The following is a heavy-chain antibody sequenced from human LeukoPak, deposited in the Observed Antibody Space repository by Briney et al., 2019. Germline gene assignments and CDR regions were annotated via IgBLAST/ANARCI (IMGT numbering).Heavy chain of an antibody. D-gene: IGHD3-10*01. V-gene: IGHV3-21*01. J-gene: IGHJ6*02. CDR3: ARDRSVRGVIRYYGMDV. Sequence: GGSLRLSCAASGFTFSSYSMNWVRQAPGKGLEWVSSISSSSSYIYYADSVKGRFTISRDNAKNSLYLQMNSLRAEDTAVYYCARDRSVRGVIRYYGMDVWGQGTTVTVSS. CDR2: ISSSSSYI. CDR1: GFTFSSYS.